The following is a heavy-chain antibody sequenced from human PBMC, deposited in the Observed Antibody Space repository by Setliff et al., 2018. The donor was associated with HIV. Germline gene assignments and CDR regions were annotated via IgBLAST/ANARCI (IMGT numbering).Heavy chain of an antibody. V-gene: IGHV3-15*01. CDR3: TRSYYY. J-gene: IGHJ4*02. Sequence: PGGSLRLSCAVSGFILSEDWMTWVRQAPGRGLEWVGRIKSKADGGTTDYAAPVKGRFTISRDDSKRMVYLQMNSLTSEDTVVYFCTRSYYYWGQGTLVTVSS. CDR1: GFILSEDW. CDR2: IKSKADGGTT. D-gene: IGHD3-10*01.